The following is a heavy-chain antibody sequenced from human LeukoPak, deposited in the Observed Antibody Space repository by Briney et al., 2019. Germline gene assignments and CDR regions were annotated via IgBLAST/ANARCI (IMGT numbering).Heavy chain of an antibody. V-gene: IGHV1-69*05. CDR1: GGTFSSYA. D-gene: IGHD6-13*01. CDR2: IIPIFGTA. Sequence: SVKVSCKASGGTFSSYAISWVRQAPGQGLEWMGGIIPIFGTANYAQKFQGRVTMTRDTSTSTVYMELSSLRSEDTAVYYCARDLYIAAAGYYFDYWGQGTLVTVSS. CDR3: ARDLYIAAAGYYFDY. J-gene: IGHJ4*02.